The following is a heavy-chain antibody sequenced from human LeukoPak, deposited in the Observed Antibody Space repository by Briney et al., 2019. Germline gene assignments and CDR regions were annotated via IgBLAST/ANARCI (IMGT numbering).Heavy chain of an antibody. D-gene: IGHD6-13*01. CDR3: ASSREYSSSWYHYFDY. CDR1: GGSISSSSYY. V-gene: IGHV4-39*01. CDR2: IYYSGST. J-gene: IGHJ4*02. Sequence: SETLSLTCTVSGGSISSSSYYWGWIRQPPGKGLEWIGSIYYSGSTYYNPSLKSRVTISVDTSKNQFSLKLSSVTAADTAVYYCASSREYSSSWYHYFDYWGQGTLVTVSS.